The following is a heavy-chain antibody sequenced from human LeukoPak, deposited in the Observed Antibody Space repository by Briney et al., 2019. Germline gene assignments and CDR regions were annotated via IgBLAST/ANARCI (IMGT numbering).Heavy chain of an antibody. Sequence: GGSLRLSCAASGFTFSSYSMNWVRQAPGKGLEWVSSISSSSSYVYYADSVKGRFTISRDNAKNSLYLQMNSLRAEDTAVYYCAKDIVTMVRGVYYWGQRTLVTVSS. CDR3: AKDIVTMVRGVYY. CDR1: GFTFSSYS. V-gene: IGHV3-21*04. D-gene: IGHD3-10*01. J-gene: IGHJ4*02. CDR2: ISSSSSYV.